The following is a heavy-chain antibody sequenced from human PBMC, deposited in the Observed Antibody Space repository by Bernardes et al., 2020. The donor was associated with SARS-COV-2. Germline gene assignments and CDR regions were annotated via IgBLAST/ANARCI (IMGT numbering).Heavy chain of an antibody. D-gene: IGHD2-2*01. CDR1: GLTFSNYA. CDR3: AKKAVEGRLPAAGAPFDP. J-gene: IGHJ5*02. CDR2: ISGSGGTT. Sequence: GGSLRLSCAASGLTFSNYAMSWVRQAPGKGLEWVSGISGSGGTTYYADSVEGRFTISRDNSKNTLYLQMDSLRVEDTAVYYCAKKAVEGRLPAAGAPFDPWGQGTLVTISS. V-gene: IGHV3-23*01.